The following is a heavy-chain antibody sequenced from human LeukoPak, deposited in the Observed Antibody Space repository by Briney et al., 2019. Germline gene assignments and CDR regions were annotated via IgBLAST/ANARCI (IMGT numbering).Heavy chain of an antibody. V-gene: IGHV4-59*01. CDR1: GGSISDYS. Sequence: SETLSLTCTVSGGSISDYSWSWIRQPPGKGLEWIGNIYYSGSANHNPSLKSRVTISRGTSKNQFSLKLTSVTTADTAVYYCARAGGVKTAALDLDYWGQGTLVTVSS. CDR3: ARAGGVKTAALDLDY. CDR2: IYYSGSA. J-gene: IGHJ4*02. D-gene: IGHD6-25*01.